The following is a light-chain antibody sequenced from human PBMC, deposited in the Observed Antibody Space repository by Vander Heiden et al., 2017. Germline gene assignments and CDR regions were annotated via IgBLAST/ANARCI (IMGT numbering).Light chain of an antibody. V-gene: IGLV2-8*01. CDR2: EVT. CDR1: SNDVGGYNY. CDR3: SSYTGSNNLI. J-gene: IGLJ2*01. Sequence: QSALTRPPSASGSPVPSVAISCPGPSNDVGGYNYVSWYQHHPGKAPKLMIYEVTERPSGVPDRFAGSKSGNTASLTVSGLQTEDEADYYCSSYTGSNNLIFGGGTKLTVL.